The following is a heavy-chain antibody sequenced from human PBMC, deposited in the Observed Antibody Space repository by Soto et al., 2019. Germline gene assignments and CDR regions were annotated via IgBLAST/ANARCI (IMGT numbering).Heavy chain of an antibody. CDR3: ARLCSGYNYGCYDY. CDR2: FYYSGST. Sequence: PSETLSLTCTVSGGSISTGGYYWNWIRQHPGKGLEWIGTFYYSGSTTSYNPSLKSRVTISVDTSKNQFSLKLRSVTAADTAVYYCARLCSGYNYGCYDYWGQGTLVTVSS. D-gene: IGHD5-18*01. CDR1: GGSISTGGYY. J-gene: IGHJ4*02. V-gene: IGHV4-39*01.